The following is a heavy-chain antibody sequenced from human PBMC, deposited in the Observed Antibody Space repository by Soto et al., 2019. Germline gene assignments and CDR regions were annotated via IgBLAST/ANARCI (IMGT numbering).Heavy chain of an antibody. J-gene: IGHJ4*02. D-gene: IGHD3-3*01. Sequence: SETLSLTCAVYGGSFSGYYWSWIRQPPGKGLEWIGEINHSGSTNYNPSLKSRVTISVDTSKNQFSLKLSSVTAADTAVYYCARGGFGRRRYDFWSGYDYWGQGTLVTVSS. CDR1: GGSFSGYY. V-gene: IGHV4-34*01. CDR3: ARGGFGRRRYDFWSGYDY. CDR2: INHSGST.